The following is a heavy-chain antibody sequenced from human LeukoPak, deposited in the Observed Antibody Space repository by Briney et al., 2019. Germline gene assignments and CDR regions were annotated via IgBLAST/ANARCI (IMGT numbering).Heavy chain of an antibody. D-gene: IGHD1-14*01. CDR2: INSNSGGT. V-gene: IGHV1-2*02. J-gene: IGHJ4*02. CDR3: ARLPLQWVGARTLIDC. Sequence: ASVQRSCKASGYTFAGYYLHWVRQAPGQGLEWMGWINSNSGGTHYLEKFQDRVTMTRDTSISTAYMELSRLRSDDTAVYYCARLPLQWVGARTLIDCWGQGTLVTVSS. CDR1: GYTFAGYY.